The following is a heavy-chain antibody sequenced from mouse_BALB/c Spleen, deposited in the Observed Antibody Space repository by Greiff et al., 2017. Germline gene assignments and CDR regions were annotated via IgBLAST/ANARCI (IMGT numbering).Heavy chain of an antibody. CDR3: TRRRYYGSSSLFDY. D-gene: IGHD1-1*01. CDR1: GYTFTSYW. CDR2: IYPGNSDT. Sequence: EVQLQQSGTVLARPGASVKMSCKASGYTFTSYWMHWVKQRPGQGLEWIGAIYPGNSDTSYNQKFKGKAKLTAVTSTSTAYMELSSLTNEDSAVYYCTRRRYYGSSSLFDYWGQGTTLTVSS. J-gene: IGHJ2*01. V-gene: IGHV1-5*01.